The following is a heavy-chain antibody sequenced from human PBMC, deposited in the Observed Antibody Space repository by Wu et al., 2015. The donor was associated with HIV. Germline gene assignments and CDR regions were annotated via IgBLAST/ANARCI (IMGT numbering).Heavy chain of an antibody. V-gene: IGHV1-2*02. Sequence: QVQLLQSGAEVKKPGASVMVSCKASGYTFIDYYIYWVRQAPGQGPEWMGGINTNRGGTKYAQKFQGRVTLTRDTAVTTAYLELNSLRSDDTAVYYCARLQSLHGLYSNADYWGQGTLVTVSS. CDR3: ARLQSLHGLYSNADY. D-gene: IGHD3-10*01. CDR1: GYTFIDYY. CDR2: INTNRGGT. J-gene: IGHJ4*02.